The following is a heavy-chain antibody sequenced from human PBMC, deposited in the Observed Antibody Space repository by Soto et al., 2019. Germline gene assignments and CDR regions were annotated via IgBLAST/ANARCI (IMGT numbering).Heavy chain of an antibody. J-gene: IGHJ3*02. D-gene: IGHD1-26*01. V-gene: IGHV3-30*18. CDR2: ISYDGSNK. Sequence: AGSLRLSCAASGFTFSSYGMHWVRQAPGKGLEWVAGISYDGSNKYYADSVKGRFTIFRDNSKNTLYLQMNSLRAEDTAVYYCAKDRSPLVGRHAFDIWGQGTMVTVSS. CDR1: GFTFSSYG. CDR3: AKDRSPLVGRHAFDI.